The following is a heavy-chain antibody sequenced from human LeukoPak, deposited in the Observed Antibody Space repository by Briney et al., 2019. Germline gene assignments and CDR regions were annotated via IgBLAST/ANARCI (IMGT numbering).Heavy chain of an antibody. J-gene: IGHJ4*02. D-gene: IGHD2-2*01. Sequence: GRSLRLSCAASGFTFSSYGMHWVRQAPGKGLEWVSGISWDSGSIGYADSVKGRFTISRDNAKNSLYLQMNSLRAEDTALYYCAKANLPVVVPAASYYFDYWGQGTLVTVSS. CDR1: GFTFSSYG. CDR3: AKANLPVVVPAASYYFDY. V-gene: IGHV3-9*01. CDR2: ISWDSGSI.